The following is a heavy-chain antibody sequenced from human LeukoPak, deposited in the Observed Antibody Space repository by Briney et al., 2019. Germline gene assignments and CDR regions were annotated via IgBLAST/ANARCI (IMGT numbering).Heavy chain of an antibody. D-gene: IGHD6-13*01. CDR3: ARALASGATY. Sequence: GGSLRLSCAASGLTFSKYWMHWVRQAPGKGLVWVSRINSDGSSTSYADSVKGRFTISRDNAKNTVYLQMNSLRAEDSAEYYCARALASGATYWGQGTLVTVSS. CDR1: GLTFSKYW. CDR2: INSDGSST. V-gene: IGHV3-74*01. J-gene: IGHJ4*02.